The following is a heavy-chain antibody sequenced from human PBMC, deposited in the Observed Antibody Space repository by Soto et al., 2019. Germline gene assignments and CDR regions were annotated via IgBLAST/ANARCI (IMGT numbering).Heavy chain of an antibody. Sequence: PSETLSLTCTVSGGSVSSGSYYWSWIRQPPRKGLEWIGYIYYSGSTNYNPSLKSRLTVTRDTSTSTAYMDLSSLRSEDSALYYCARGQYYSDSSPFPLHYWGQGTLVTVSS. V-gene: IGHV4-61*01. CDR3: ARGQYYSDSSPFPLHY. CDR2: IYYSGST. CDR1: GGSVSSGSYY. D-gene: IGHD3-22*01. J-gene: IGHJ4*02.